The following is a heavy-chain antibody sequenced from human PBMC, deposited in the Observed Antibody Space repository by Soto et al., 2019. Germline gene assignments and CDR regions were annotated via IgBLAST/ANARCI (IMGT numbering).Heavy chain of an antibody. CDR2: ITANSDYT. CDR1: GFHFSTYR. Sequence: GGSLRLSCAASGFHFSTYRMSWVRRAPGKGLEWVSSITANSDYTYHADSLKGRFTTSRDNAKSSLYLQMNNLRVDDTALYFCTRVDGYTHTSDFWGQGTQVTVYS. D-gene: IGHD5-12*01. J-gene: IGHJ4*02. V-gene: IGHV3-21*01. CDR3: TRVDGYTHTSDF.